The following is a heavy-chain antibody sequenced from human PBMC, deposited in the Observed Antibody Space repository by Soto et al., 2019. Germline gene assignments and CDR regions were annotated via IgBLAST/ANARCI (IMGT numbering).Heavy chain of an antibody. V-gene: IGHV2-5*02. Sequence: QITLNESGPTLVKPTQTLTLTCTFSGFSLGTYGVGVGWIRQPPGKALEWLALIYWDDDKRYSPSLKSRLTITKDTSKRQVFLTLTNMDPVDTATYYCAHRGGGIVDWYFDLWGRGTPVSVYS. CDR1: GFSLGTYGVG. CDR2: IYWDDDK. CDR3: AHRGGGIVDWYFDL. J-gene: IGHJ2*01. D-gene: IGHD1-26*01.